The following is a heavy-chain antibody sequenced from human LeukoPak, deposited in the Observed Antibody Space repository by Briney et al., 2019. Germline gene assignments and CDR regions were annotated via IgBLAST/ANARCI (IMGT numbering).Heavy chain of an antibody. Sequence: PSETLSLTCTVSGYSISSGYYWGWIRQPPGKGLEWIGSIYHSGSTYYNPSLKSRVTISIDTSKNHFSLELSSVTAADTAVYFCAKADLPVRSPYNWFDPWGQGTLVTVSS. CDR2: IYHSGST. CDR1: GYSISSGYY. D-gene: IGHD3-10*01. CDR3: AKADLPVRSPYNWFDP. V-gene: IGHV4-38-2*02. J-gene: IGHJ5*02.